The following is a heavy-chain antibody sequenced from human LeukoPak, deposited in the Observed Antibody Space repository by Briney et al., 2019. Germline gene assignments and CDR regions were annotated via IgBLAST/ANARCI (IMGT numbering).Heavy chain of an antibody. Sequence: GGSLRLSCAASGFTFTSYWMGWVRQAPGKGLQWVANIKHDGSENYMDSLKGRFIVARDNAKNSVSLQMNSLRAEDTAVYYCARVTSGLDYWGQGTLVTVSS. V-gene: IGHV3-7*01. CDR1: GFTFTSYW. CDR3: ARVTSGLDY. CDR2: IKHDGSE. J-gene: IGHJ4*02.